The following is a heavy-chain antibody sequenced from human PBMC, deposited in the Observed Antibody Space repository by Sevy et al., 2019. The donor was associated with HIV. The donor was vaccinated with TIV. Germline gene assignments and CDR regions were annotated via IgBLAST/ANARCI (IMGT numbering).Heavy chain of an antibody. CDR3: AREGVTMIVVVIPRRADYFYYGMDV. CDR1: GFTFSSYA. D-gene: IGHD3-22*01. J-gene: IGHJ6*02. V-gene: IGHV3-30-3*01. CDR2: ISYDGSNK. Sequence: GGSLRLSCAASGFTFSSYAMHWVRQAPGKGLEWVAVISYDGSNKYYADSVKGRFTISRDNSKNTLYLQMNSLRAEDTAVYYCAREGVTMIVVVIPRRADYFYYGMDVWGQGTTVTVSS.